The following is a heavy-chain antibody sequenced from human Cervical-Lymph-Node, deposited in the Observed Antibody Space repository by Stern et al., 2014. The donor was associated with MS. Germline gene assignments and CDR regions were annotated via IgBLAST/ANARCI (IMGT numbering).Heavy chain of an antibody. D-gene: IGHD6-19*01. CDR1: GFSLSTSGMC. CDR3: ARIRPYSGWYLIDY. V-gene: IGHV2-70*01. Sequence: ESGPALVKPTQTLTLTCTFSGFSLSTSGMCGSWIRQAPGQALEWLALIDWDDDKYYSTSLKTRLTISKDTSKNQVVLTMTNMDPVDTATYYCARIRPYSGWYLIDYWGQGTLVTVSS. J-gene: IGHJ4*02. CDR2: IDWDDDK.